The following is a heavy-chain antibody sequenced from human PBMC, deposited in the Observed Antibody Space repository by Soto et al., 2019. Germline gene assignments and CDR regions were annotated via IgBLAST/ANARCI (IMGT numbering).Heavy chain of an antibody. CDR1: GFTFDDYG. J-gene: IGHJ6*03. Sequence: EVQLVESGGGVVRPGGSLRLSCAASGFTFDDYGMSWVRQAPGKGLEWVSGINWNGGSTGYADSVKGRFTISRDNAKNPLYLQMNSLRAEDTALYHCARVGGYGVRWSDMDVWGKGTTVTVSS. CDR2: INWNGGST. V-gene: IGHV3-20*01. CDR3: ARVGGYGVRWSDMDV. D-gene: IGHD3-3*01.